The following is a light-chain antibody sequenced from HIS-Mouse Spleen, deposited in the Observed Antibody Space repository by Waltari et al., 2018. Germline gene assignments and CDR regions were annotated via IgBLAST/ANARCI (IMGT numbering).Light chain of an antibody. J-gene: IGLJ3*02. Sequence: SYELTQPPSVPVSPGQPARLTCTSDALPKKYAYWYQQKSGQAPVLVIYEDSKRPAGFPERFPCSSSGTMATLTLSGAQVEDEAYYYCYSTDSSGNHRRVFGGGTKLTVL. CDR3: YSTDSSGNHRRV. CDR2: EDS. V-gene: IGLV3-10*01. CDR1: ALPKKY.